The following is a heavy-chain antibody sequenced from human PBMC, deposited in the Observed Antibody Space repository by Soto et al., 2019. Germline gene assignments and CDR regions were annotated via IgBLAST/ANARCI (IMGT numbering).Heavy chain of an antibody. J-gene: IGHJ6*02. CDR3: SGMTTVTKYSYYYGMDV. CDR2: IYHSGST. D-gene: IGHD4-4*01. CDR1: CGSISSGGYS. Sequence: PSETLSLTCAVSCGSISSGGYSWSWIRQPPGKGLEWIGYIYHSGSTYYNPSLKSRVTISVDRSKNQFSLKLSSVTAADTAVYYCSGMTTVTKYSYYYGMDVWGQGKTCTGSS. V-gene: IGHV4-30-2*01.